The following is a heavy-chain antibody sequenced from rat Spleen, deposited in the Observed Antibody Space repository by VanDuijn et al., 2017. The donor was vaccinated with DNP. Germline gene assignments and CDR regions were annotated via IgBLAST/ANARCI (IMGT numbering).Heavy chain of an antibody. CDR2: IRSGGST. D-gene: IGHD1-2*01. CDR3: ARAYYSSQIPFTMFVMDA. V-gene: IGHV2-65*01. CDR1: GFSLTNYY. Sequence: QVQLKETGPGLMQPTQSLSLTCTVSGFSLTNYYVQWVRQTPGKGLEWMGFIRSGGSTDYNSEFKSRLSISRDTSKSQVFLKMNSLQTEDTATYYCARAYYSSQIPFTMFVMDAWGQGTSVTVSS. J-gene: IGHJ4*01.